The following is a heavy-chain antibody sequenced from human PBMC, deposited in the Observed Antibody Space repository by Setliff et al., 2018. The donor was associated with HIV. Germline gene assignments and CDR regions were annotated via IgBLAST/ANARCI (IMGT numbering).Heavy chain of an antibody. D-gene: IGHD2-21*01. CDR2: ISTYNGNT. J-gene: IGHJ6*03. V-gene: IGHV1-18*01. Sequence: GASVKVSCQASGYTFTTYGITWVRQAPGQGLEWMGWISTYNGNTNYAQKFQGRVTMTTVTSTSTAYMELRSLRSDDTAVYYCARLSIPAYYYMDVWGKGTTVTVSS. CDR1: GYTFTTYG. CDR3: ARLSIPAYYYMDV.